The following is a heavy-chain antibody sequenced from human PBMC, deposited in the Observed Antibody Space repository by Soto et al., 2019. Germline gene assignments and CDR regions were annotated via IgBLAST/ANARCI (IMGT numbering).Heavy chain of an antibody. J-gene: IGHJ4*02. CDR1: GDHVCSGSYY. Sequence: SETLSLTCSVSGDHVCSGSYYWTWVRQHPVKGLEWIGYIYHTGSTYYNPSLQSRLIMSIDTSKNQFSLHLYSVTAADTSVYFCAAKLGTTHYFDFWGQGSLVTVSS. V-gene: IGHV4-31*03. D-gene: IGHD7-27*01. CDR2: IYHTGST. CDR3: AAKLGTTHYFDF.